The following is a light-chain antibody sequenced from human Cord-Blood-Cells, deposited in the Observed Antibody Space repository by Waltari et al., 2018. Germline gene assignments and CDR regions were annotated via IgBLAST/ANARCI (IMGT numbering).Light chain of an antibody. V-gene: IGKV3-15*01. Sequence: EIVMTQSPATLSVSPGERATISCRASQSVSSNLAWYQQKPGQAPRLLIYGASTRTTGIPARFSGSGSGTEFTLTFSSLQSEYFAVYYCQQYNNWPPYTFGQGTKLEIK. CDR1: QSVSSN. J-gene: IGKJ2*01. CDR2: GAS. CDR3: QQYNNWPPYT.